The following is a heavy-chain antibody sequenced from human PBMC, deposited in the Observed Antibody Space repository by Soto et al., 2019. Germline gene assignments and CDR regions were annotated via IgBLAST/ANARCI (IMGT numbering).Heavy chain of an antibody. CDR2: FRTGGDDGTT. V-gene: IGHV3-23*01. D-gene: IGHD3-10*01. CDR3: AKKVNSGPGSQYFDY. Sequence: GGSLRLSCAASGFTFSSYSMSWVRQAPGKGLEWVSGFRTGGDDGTTYYADSVKGRFTISRDNSKNTLFLQMNSLRAEDTAIYYCAKKVNSGPGSQYFDYWGQGTLVTV. CDR1: GFTFSSYS. J-gene: IGHJ4*02.